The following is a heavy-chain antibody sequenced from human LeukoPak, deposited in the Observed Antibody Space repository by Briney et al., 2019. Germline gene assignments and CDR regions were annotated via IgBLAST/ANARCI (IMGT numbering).Heavy chain of an antibody. CDR1: GGSISSGDYY. J-gene: IGHJ4*02. CDR3: ARVRWSGYYIDTVYYFDY. Sequence: SLTLSLTSTVSGGSISSGDYYWSWIRRPPGKGLEWIGYVYYSGSTYYNPSLKSQVTISVDTSKNQFSLKLSSVTAADTAVYYCARVRWSGYYIDTVYYFDYWGQGTLVTVSS. V-gene: IGHV4-30-4*08. CDR2: VYYSGST. D-gene: IGHD3-3*01.